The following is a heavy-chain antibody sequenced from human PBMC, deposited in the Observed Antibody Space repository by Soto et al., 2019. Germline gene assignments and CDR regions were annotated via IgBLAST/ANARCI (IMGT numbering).Heavy chain of an antibody. Sequence: SETLSLTCTVSGGSISSYYWSWIRQPPGKGLEWIGYIYYSGSTNYSPSLKSRVTISVDTSKNQFSLKLSSVTAADTAVYYCARAGNYDMLTGYSYYFDYWGQGTLVTVSS. D-gene: IGHD3-9*01. CDR1: GGSISSYY. CDR2: IYYSGST. J-gene: IGHJ4*02. CDR3: ARAGNYDMLTGYSYYFDY. V-gene: IGHV4-59*01.